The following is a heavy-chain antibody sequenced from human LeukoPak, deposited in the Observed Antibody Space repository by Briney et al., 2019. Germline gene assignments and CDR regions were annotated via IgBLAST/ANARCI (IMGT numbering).Heavy chain of an antibody. J-gene: IGHJ4*02. D-gene: IGHD3-22*01. CDR3: ARDKYYDSSGYLFDY. V-gene: IGHV1-2*02. Sequence: ASVKVSCKASGYTFTGYYMHWVRQAPGQGLELMGWINPNSGGTNYAQKFQGRVTMTRDTSISTAYMELSRLRSDDTAVYYCARDKYYDSSGYLFDYWGQGTLVTVSS. CDR1: GYTFTGYY. CDR2: INPNSGGT.